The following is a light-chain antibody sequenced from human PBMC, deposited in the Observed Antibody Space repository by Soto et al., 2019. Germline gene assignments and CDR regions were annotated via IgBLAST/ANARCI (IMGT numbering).Light chain of an antibody. CDR3: QQYYSTPWT. Sequence: DIVMTQSPDSLAVSLGERATINCKSSQSVLYSSNNKNYLAWYQQKPGQPPKLLIYWASTRASGVPDRFSGSGSETDFTLTISSLQAEDVAVYYCQQYYSTPWTFGQGTRVEIK. CDR1: QSVLYSSNNKNY. V-gene: IGKV4-1*01. CDR2: WAS. J-gene: IGKJ1*01.